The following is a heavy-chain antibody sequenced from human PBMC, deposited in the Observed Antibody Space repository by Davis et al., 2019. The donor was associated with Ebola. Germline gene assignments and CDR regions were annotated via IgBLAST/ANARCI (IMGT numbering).Heavy chain of an antibody. CDR3: ASEPSATRLAWASYYYGMDV. Sequence: SAQVACKSSAGTFSNSAISWLRQPPGQGLEWIGGIIPIFGTANYAQKFQGRVTITADKSTSTAYMELSSLRSEDTAVYYCASEPSATRLAWASYYYGMDVWGQGTTVTVSS. CDR1: AGTFSNSA. D-gene: IGHD6-13*01. V-gene: IGHV1-69*06. CDR2: IIPIFGTA. J-gene: IGHJ6*02.